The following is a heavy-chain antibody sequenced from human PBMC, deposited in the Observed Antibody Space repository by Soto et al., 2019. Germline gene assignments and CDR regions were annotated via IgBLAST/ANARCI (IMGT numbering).Heavy chain of an antibody. D-gene: IGHD2-15*01. J-gene: IGHJ4*02. CDR3: ARTPRAQMIVLESATRFDY. Sequence: ASVKVSCKASGYTFTTYGFNWVRQAPGQGLEWMGWISPYNGDTNYAQNFQGRVTLTTDTSTSTAYMELRSLTSDDTAIYYCARTPRAQMIVLESATRFDYWGQGTLVTVSS. CDR2: ISPYNGDT. V-gene: IGHV1-18*04. CDR1: GYTFTTYG.